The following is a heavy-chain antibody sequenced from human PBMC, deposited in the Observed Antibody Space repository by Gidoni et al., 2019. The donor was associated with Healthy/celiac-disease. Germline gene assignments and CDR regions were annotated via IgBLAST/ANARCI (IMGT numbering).Heavy chain of an antibody. CDR3: ARDGGYDFWSGYYIPFALDY. V-gene: IGHV3-21*01. CDR1: GFTFSSYS. Sequence: EVQLVESGGGLVKPGGSLRLSCAASGFTFSSYSMNWVRQAPGKGLEWVSSISSSSSYIYYADSVKGRFTISRDNAKNSLYLQMNSLRAEDTAVYYCARDGGYDFWSGYYIPFALDYWGQGTLVTVSS. J-gene: IGHJ4*02. D-gene: IGHD3-3*01. CDR2: ISSSSSYI.